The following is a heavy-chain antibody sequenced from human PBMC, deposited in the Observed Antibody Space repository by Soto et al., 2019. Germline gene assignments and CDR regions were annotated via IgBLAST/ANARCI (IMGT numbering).Heavy chain of an antibody. J-gene: IGHJ4*02. CDR3: ARARIAARYDY. V-gene: IGHV4-34*01. CDR1: GGSFSGYY. D-gene: IGHD6-6*01. CDR2: INHSGST. Sequence: PSETLSLTCAVYGGSFSGYYWSWIRQPPGKGLEWIGEINHSGSTNYNPPLKSRVTISVDTSKNQFSLKLSSVTAADTAVYYCARARIAARYDYWGQGTLVTVSS.